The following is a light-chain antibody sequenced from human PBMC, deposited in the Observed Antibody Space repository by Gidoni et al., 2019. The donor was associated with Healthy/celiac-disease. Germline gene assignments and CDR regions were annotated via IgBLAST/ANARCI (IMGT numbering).Light chain of an antibody. J-gene: IGKJ4*01. CDR2: GAS. CDR3: QQDGSSPLT. V-gene: IGKV3-20*01. Sequence: ELVLTQSPGTLSLSPGERATLSCRASQSVSSSYLAWYQQKPGQAPRLLIYGASSRATGIPDRFSGSGSGTDFTLNISRLEPEDFAVYYCQQDGSSPLTFGGGTKVEIK. CDR1: QSVSSSY.